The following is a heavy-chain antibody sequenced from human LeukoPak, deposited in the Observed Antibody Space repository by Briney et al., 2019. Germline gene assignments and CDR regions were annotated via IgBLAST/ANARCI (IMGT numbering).Heavy chain of an antibody. J-gene: IGHJ4*02. V-gene: IGHV4-38-2*01. CDR2: IYHSGST. CDR3: ARRYYDSSGYYTDYFDY. D-gene: IGHD3-22*01. CDR1: GYSISSGYY. Sequence: PSETLSLTCAVSGYSISSGYYWGWIRQPPGKGLEWIGSIYHSGSTYYNPSLKSRVTISVDTSKNQFSLKLSSVTAADTAVYYCARRYYDSSGYYTDYFDYWGRGTLVTVSS.